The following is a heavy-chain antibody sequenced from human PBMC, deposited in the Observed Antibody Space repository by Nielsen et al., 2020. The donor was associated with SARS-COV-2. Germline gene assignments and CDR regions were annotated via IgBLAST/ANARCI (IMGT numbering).Heavy chain of an antibody. CDR3: AKDHVELWFGELLEQRAGFDY. CDR2: ISYDGSNK. CDR1: GFTFSSYG. D-gene: IGHD3-10*01. J-gene: IGHJ4*02. Sequence: GGSLRLSCAASGFTFSSYGMHWVRQAPGKGLEWVAVISYDGSNKYYADSVKGRFTISRDNSKNTLYLQMNSLRAEDTAVYYCAKDHVELWFGELLEQRAGFDYWGQGTLVTVSS. V-gene: IGHV3-30*18.